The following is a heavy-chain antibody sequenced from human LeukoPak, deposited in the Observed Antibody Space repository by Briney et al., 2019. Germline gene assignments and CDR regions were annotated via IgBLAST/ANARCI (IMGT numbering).Heavy chain of an antibody. CDR2: ISYDGSNK. CDR1: GFTFSSYG. V-gene: IGHV3-30*03. D-gene: IGHD3-9*01. J-gene: IGHJ4*02. CDR3: ARGQYYDILTGYKD. Sequence: GGSLRLSCAASGFTFSSYGMHWVRQAPGKGLEWVAVISYDGSNKYYADSVKGRFTISRDNSKNTLYLQMNSLRAEDTAVYYCARGQYYDILTGYKDWGQGTLVTVSS.